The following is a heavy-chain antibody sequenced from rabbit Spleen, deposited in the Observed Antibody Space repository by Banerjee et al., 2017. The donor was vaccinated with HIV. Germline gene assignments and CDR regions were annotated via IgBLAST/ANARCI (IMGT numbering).Heavy chain of an antibody. CDR3: VRSNTCVYLGYL. D-gene: IGHD3-3*01. V-gene: IGHV1S45*01. CDR2: IYAGSNGRT. J-gene: IGHJ3*01. CDR1: GFSFSNSHW. Sequence: EESGGDLVKTEGSLTLTCTASGFSFSNSHWICWVCQAPGKGLEWFACIYAGSNGRTYYASWAKGRFTISKTSSTPVTVKMTSLTAADTATYFCVRSNTCVYLGYLWGQGTLSTVS.